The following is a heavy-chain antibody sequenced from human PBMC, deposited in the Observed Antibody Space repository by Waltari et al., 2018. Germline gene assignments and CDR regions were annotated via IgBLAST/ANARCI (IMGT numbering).Heavy chain of an antibody. CDR2: ITVYNGNT. Sequence: HVQLVQSGAEVTKPGASVKFSCQASGYTFTSSVLSWLRQAPGQAPYSMGWITVYNGNTTYAQKLQGRVTMTTDTSTSTAYMELRSLRSDDTAVYYCARVPPPMITCVGVIPNDYYYMDVWGKGTTVTVSS. CDR1: GYTFTSSV. D-gene: IGHD3-16*02. V-gene: IGHV1-18*01. J-gene: IGHJ6*03. CDR3: ARVPPPMITCVGVIPNDYYYMDV.